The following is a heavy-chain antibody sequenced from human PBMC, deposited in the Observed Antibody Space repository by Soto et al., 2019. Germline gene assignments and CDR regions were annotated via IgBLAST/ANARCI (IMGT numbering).Heavy chain of an antibody. V-gene: IGHV1-69*08. CDR3: ARDRTRTEASYYYYYYRDV. CDR2: IIPILGIA. CDR1: GGTFSSDT. Sequence: QVQLVQSGAEVKKPGSSVKVSCKASGGTFSSDTISWVRQAPGQGLEWMGRIIPILGIANYAQKFQGRVTITADKSTSTAYMQLSSLRSEDTDVYYCARDRTRTEASYYYYYYRDVGGKETTVTVSS. D-gene: IGHD5-12*01. J-gene: IGHJ6*03.